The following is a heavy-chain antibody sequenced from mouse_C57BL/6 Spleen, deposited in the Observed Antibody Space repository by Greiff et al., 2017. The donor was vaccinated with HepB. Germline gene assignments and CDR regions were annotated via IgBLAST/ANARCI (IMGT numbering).Heavy chain of an antibody. J-gene: IGHJ2*01. D-gene: IGHD5-1*01. Sequence: QVQLQQPGAELVRPGSSVKLSCKASGYTFTSYWMDWVKQRPGQGLEWIGNIYTSDSETNYKQKVKVNDTLTVDKSSSTSYMQLSSLTSEYSAVYDCAREGYLYWGQGTTLTVSS. CDR1: GYTFTSYW. CDR2: IYTSDSET. CDR3: AREGYLY. V-gene: IGHV1-61*01.